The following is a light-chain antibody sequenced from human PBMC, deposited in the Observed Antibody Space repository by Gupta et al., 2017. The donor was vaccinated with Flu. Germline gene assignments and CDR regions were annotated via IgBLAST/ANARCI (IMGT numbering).Light chain of an antibody. CDR1: QSVWHSSNNKNY. V-gene: IGKV4-1*01. CDR2: LAS. CDR3: HQEYNLPLT. J-gene: IGKJ4*01. Sequence: DIVMTQSPDSLAVSLGGRATITCKSSQSVWHSSNNKNYIAWYQLKPGQSPKLLIYLASTRASGVPDRFSGRVSGTDFTLTISSLQAEDVAAYQCHQEYNLPLTFGGGTKVDIK.